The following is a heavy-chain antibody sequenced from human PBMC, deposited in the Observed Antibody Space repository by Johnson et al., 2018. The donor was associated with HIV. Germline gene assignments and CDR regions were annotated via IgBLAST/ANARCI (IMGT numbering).Heavy chain of an antibody. D-gene: IGHD6-19*01. Sequence: VQLVESGGGVVRPGGSLRLSCAASGFTFDDYAMSWVRQAPGKGLEWVSTISGPGGSTYYPDSMKGRFTISRDNSKNTLYLQMNSLRAEDTAVYYCAKIIGYSSGLEIWGQGTMVTVSS. CDR2: ISGPGGST. J-gene: IGHJ3*02. CDR1: GFTFDDYA. CDR3: AKIIGYSSGLEI. V-gene: IGHV3-23*04.